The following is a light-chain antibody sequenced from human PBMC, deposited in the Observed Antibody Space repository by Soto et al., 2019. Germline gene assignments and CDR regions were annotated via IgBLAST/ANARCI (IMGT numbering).Light chain of an antibody. CDR3: QQYNNWPQT. Sequence: EIVMTQSPATLSVSPGERATLSCRASQSVSSKLAWYQHKPGQAPRLLIYGASTRATDIPARFSGSGSGTEFTLTISSLQSEDFAVYYCQQYNNWPQTFGQGTKVEIK. V-gene: IGKV3-15*01. J-gene: IGKJ1*01. CDR1: QSVSSK. CDR2: GAS.